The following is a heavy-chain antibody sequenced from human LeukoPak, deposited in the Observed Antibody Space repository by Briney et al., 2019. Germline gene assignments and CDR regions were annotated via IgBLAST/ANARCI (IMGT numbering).Heavy chain of an antibody. V-gene: IGHV6-1*01. CDR2: TYYRSKWIN. D-gene: IGHD3-9*01. CDR1: GDSFSVKSDV. Sequence: SQTLSLTCAISGDSFSVKSDVWNWIRQSPSRGLEWLGRTYYRSKWINDYATSVKSRIIISPGTSKNQFSMHLHSVTPEDTAVYYCARDADWAYDAFDIWGEGTMVTVSS. J-gene: IGHJ3*02. CDR3: ARDADWAYDAFDI.